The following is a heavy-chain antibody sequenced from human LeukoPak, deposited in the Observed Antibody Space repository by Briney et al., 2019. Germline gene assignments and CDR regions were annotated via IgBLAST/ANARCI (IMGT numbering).Heavy chain of an antibody. D-gene: IGHD4-17*01. V-gene: IGHV1-69*05. CDR3: AVGDDYGDYVLLFHY. CDR1: GGTFSSYA. J-gene: IGHJ4*02. CDR2: IIPIFGTA. Sequence: SVKVSCKASGGTFSSYAISWVRRAPGQGLEWMGRIIPIFGTANYAQKFQGRVTITTDESTSTAYMELSSLRSEDTAVYYCAVGDDYGDYVLLFHYWGQGTLVTVSS.